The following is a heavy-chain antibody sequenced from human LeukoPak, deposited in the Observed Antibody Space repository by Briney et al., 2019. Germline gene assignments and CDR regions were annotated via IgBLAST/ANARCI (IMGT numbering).Heavy chain of an antibody. J-gene: IGHJ5*02. CDR1: GYTFTSYD. CDR3: ARVSDSSSWYWFDP. V-gene: IGHV1-69*13. D-gene: IGHD6-13*01. CDR2: IIPIFGTA. Sequence: ASVKVSCKASGYTFTSYDINWVRQATGQGLEWMGGIIPIFGTANYAQKFQGRVTITADESTSTAYMELSSLRSEDTAVYYCARVSDSSSWYWFDPWDQGTLVTVSS.